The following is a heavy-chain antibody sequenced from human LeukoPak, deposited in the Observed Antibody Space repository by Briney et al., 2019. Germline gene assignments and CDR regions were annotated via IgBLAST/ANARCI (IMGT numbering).Heavy chain of an antibody. V-gene: IGHV1-8*01. CDR3: ARGLRESVVVTAILLWYYMDV. D-gene: IGHD2-21*02. Sequence: ASVKVSCKASGYTFTSYDINWVRQATGQGLEWIGWMNPNSGNIGYAQKFQGRVTMTRNTSISTAYMELSSLRSEDTAVYYCARGLRESVVVTAILLWYYMDVWGKGTTVTVSS. CDR1: GYTFTSYD. J-gene: IGHJ6*03. CDR2: MNPNSGNI.